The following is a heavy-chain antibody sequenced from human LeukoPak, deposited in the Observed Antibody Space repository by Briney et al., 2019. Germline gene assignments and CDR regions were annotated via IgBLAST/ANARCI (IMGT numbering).Heavy chain of an antibody. CDR1: GFTFRSYW. CDR2: IKQDGSEK. V-gene: IGHV3-7*01. J-gene: IGHJ1*01. D-gene: IGHD2/OR15-2a*01. Sequence: GGALRLSWAASGFTFRSYWMSWVRQVSGGGLEGVANIKQDGSEKYYVDSVKCRFTISRDNAKTSLFLQMNSLSAEDTAVYYCAGDAADSNCNGTTATSPFHYWGQGTLVAVSS. CDR3: AGDAADSNCNGTTATSPFHY.